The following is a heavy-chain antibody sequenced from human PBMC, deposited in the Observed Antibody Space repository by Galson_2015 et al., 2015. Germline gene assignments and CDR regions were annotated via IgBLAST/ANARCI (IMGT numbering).Heavy chain of an antibody. CDR2: IIPIFGTA. CDR1: GGTFSSYA. CDR3: ARADLDDYSYYHMDV. D-gene: IGHD1-1*01. Sequence: SVKVSCKASGGTFSSYAISWVRQAPGQGLEWMGGIIPIFGTANYAQKFQGRVTITADKSTSTAYMELSSLRSEDTAVYYCARADLDDYSYYHMDVWGKGTTVTVSS. V-gene: IGHV1-69*06. J-gene: IGHJ6*03.